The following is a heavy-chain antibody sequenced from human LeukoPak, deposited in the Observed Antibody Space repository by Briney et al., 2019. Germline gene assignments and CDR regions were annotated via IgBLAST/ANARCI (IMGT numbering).Heavy chain of an antibody. CDR3: ARHKRYYDILTGYVLYYFDY. CDR2: VYHTGST. V-gene: IGHV4-39*01. Sequence: PSETLSLTCTVAGASISSESYYWGWIRQPPGKGLEWIGAVYHTGSTNYNPSLKSRLTISVDTSKNQFSLKLSSVTAADTAVYYCARHKRYYDILTGYVLYYFDYWGQGTLVTVSS. J-gene: IGHJ4*02. CDR1: GASISSESYY. D-gene: IGHD3-9*01.